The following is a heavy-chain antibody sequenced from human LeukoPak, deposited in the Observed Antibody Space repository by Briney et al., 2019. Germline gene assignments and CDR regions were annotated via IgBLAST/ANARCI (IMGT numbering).Heavy chain of an antibody. Sequence: PGGSLRLSCAASGFTFDEYGMSWVRQAPRKGLEWVSSINWNGGSTGYADSVKGRFTISRDSAKNSLYLQMNSLRADDTALYYCARDSFSGSSLDSWGQGTLVTVSS. CDR2: INWNGGST. D-gene: IGHD1-26*01. V-gene: IGHV3-20*04. J-gene: IGHJ4*02. CDR1: GFTFDEYG. CDR3: ARDSFSGSSLDS.